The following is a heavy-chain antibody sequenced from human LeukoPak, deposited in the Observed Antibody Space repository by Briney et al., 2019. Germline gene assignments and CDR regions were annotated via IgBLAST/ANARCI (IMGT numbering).Heavy chain of an antibody. D-gene: IGHD2-21*01. V-gene: IGHV1-46*01. CDR2: INPSGGST. CDR3: ARDLIDRKSQGEDY. Sequence: ASVKVSCKASGYTFTSYYMHWVRQAPGQGLEWMGIINPSGGSTSYTQKFQGRVTMTRDMSTSTVYLELSSLRSEDTAVYFCARDLIDRKSQGEDYWGQGTLVTVSS. J-gene: IGHJ4*02. CDR1: GYTFTSYY.